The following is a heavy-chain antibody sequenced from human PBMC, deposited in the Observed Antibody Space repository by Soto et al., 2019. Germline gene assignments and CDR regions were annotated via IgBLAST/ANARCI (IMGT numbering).Heavy chain of an antibody. Sequence: VQLEQSGGEVKQPGSSVRVSCKTCGGTFSTYAINWVRQAPGQGLEWMGAIIPLFGTADYSQKFQGRVTITADESTSTAYMELSSLRFDDTAVYFCARPKGTYSSGYHYFDFWGQGTLVTVSS. CDR2: IIPLFGTA. V-gene: IGHV1-69*01. D-gene: IGHD6-19*01. J-gene: IGHJ4*02. CDR1: GGTFSTYA. CDR3: ARPKGTYSSGYHYFDF.